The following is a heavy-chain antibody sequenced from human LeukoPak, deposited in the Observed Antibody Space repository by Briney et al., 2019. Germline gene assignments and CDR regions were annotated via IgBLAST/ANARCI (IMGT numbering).Heavy chain of an antibody. V-gene: IGHV4-59*01. J-gene: IGHJ4*02. CDR2: IYYSGST. CDR3: AREDYYGSGSIDY. Sequence: SETLSLTCTVSGGSISSDYWRWIRQPPGKGLEWIGYIYYSGSTNYNPSLKSRVTISVDTSKNQFSLKLSSVTAADTAVYYCAREDYYGSGSIDYWGQGTLVTVSS. D-gene: IGHD3-10*01. CDR1: GGSISSDY.